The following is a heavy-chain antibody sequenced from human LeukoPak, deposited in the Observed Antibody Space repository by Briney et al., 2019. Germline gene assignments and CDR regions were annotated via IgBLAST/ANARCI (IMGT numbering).Heavy chain of an antibody. CDR3: ARARRPTAGSLYYFDY. CDR2: IYTSGST. V-gene: IGHV4-4*07. CDR1: GRSISSYY. Sequence: PSDTLSLTRTFSGRSISSYYWRWIRQPAGKGLEWIGRIYTSGSTNYNPSLKGQVTMSVDTSKNPFSLKLSSVTDADTAVYYCARARRPTAGSLYYFDYWGQGTLVTVSS. D-gene: IGHD1-14*01. J-gene: IGHJ4*02.